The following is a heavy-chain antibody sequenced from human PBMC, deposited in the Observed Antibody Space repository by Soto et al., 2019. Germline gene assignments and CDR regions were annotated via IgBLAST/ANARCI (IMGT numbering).Heavy chain of an antibody. J-gene: IGHJ3*02. Sequence: KPGGSLRLSCAASGFTFSSYSMNWVRQAPGKGLEWVSSISGSSSYIYYADSVKGRFTISRDNAKNSLYLQMNSLRAEDTAVYYCAREVGASAFDIWGQGTMVTVSS. V-gene: IGHV3-21*01. CDR3: AREVGASAFDI. CDR2: ISGSSSYI. CDR1: GFTFSSYS. D-gene: IGHD1-26*01.